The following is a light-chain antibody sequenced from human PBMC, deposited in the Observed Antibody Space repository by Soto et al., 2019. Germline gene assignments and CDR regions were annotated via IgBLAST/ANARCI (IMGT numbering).Light chain of an antibody. CDR3: QQYGSSMFT. Sequence: IVLTQSPGTLSLSPGARATLSCRASQSVSSSFLAWYQQKPGQAPRLLIYGASSRATGIPDRFSGSASGTDFTLTISRLEPEDFAMYYCQQYGSSMFTFGLGTKLEI. CDR2: GAS. J-gene: IGKJ2*01. CDR1: QSVSSSF. V-gene: IGKV3-20*01.